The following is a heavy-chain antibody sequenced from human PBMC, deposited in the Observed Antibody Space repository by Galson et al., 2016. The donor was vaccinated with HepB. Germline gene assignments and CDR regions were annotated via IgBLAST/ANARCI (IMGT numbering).Heavy chain of an antibody. Sequence: SETLSLTCTVSGGSISGYYWSWIRQPPGKGLEWIGYIYYSGSTKYNPSLKSRVTISVDTSKNQFSLKVSSVTAADTAVYYCARQLWFGGPYYFDYLGQGTLVTVST. V-gene: IGHV4-59*01. D-gene: IGHD3-10*01. CDR3: ARQLWFGGPYYFDY. J-gene: IGHJ4*02. CDR2: IYYSGST. CDR1: GGSISGYY.